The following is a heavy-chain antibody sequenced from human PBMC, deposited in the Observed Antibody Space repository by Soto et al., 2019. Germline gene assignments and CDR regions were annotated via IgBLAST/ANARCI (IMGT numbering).Heavy chain of an antibody. CDR1: GFTFSSYS. CDR3: ARSYDFWSGWPPPNHDYYYYYMDV. CDR2: ISSSSSTI. Sequence: GGSLRLSCAASGFTFSSYSMNWVRQAPGKGLEWVSYISSSSSTIYYADSVKGRFTISRDNAKNSLYLQMNSLRAEDTAVYYCARSYDFWSGWPPPNHDYYYYYMDVWGKGTTVTVSS. J-gene: IGHJ6*03. V-gene: IGHV3-48*01. D-gene: IGHD3-3*01.